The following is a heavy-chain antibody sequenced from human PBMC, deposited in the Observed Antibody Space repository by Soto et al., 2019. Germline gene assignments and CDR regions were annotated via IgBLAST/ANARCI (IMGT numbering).Heavy chain of an antibody. V-gene: IGHV3-74*01. CDR3: ARDRALRYFDWLGDAFDI. Sequence: GGSLRLSCAASGFTFSSYWMHWVRQAPGKGLVWVSRINSDGSSTSYADSVKGRFTISRDNAKNTLYLQMNSLRAEDTAVYYCARDRALRYFDWLGDAFDIWGQGTMVTVSS. D-gene: IGHD3-9*01. CDR2: INSDGSST. J-gene: IGHJ3*02. CDR1: GFTFSSYW.